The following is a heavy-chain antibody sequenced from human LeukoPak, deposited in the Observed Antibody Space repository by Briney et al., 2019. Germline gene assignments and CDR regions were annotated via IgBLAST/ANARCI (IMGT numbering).Heavy chain of an antibody. V-gene: IGHV3-30*04. J-gene: IGHJ4*02. CDR2: ISYDGSNK. CDR3: ARDRGGEPPYYFDY. D-gene: IGHD1-26*01. CDR1: GVTFNSYA. Sequence: PGGTLRLSCAASGVTFNSYALHWVRQAPGQGLEWLGVISYDGSNKYYPHSVKVRSTNSRDNPKTTLYLQMNSLRAEDTAVYYCARDRGGEPPYYFDYWGQGTLVTVSS.